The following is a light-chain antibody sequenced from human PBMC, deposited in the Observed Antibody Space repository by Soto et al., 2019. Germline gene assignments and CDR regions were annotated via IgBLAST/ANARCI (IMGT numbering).Light chain of an antibody. CDR3: QQYNNWWT. Sequence: EIIITPSPATLSVSPGERATLSCRASQSVSSSLAWYQQKPGQAPRLLIYGASTRATGIPARFSGSGSGTEFTLTINSLQSEDFAVYYCQQYNNWWTFGQGTKVDIK. J-gene: IGKJ1*01. CDR1: QSVSSS. V-gene: IGKV3-15*01. CDR2: GAS.